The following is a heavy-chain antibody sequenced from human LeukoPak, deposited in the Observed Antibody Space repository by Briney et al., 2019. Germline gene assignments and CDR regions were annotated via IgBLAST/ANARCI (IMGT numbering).Heavy chain of an antibody. V-gene: IGHV3-9*01. CDR1: GFTFDDYA. J-gene: IGHJ4*02. D-gene: IGHD3-22*01. CDR3: AKDNPADSSGYSHRDTAYYFDY. Sequence: GGSLRLSCAASGFTFDDYAMHWVRQAPGKVLEWVSGISWNSGSIGYADSVKGRFTISRDNAKNSLYLQMNSLRAEDTALYYCAKDNPADSSGYSHRDTAYYFDYWGQGTLVTVSS. CDR2: ISWNSGSI.